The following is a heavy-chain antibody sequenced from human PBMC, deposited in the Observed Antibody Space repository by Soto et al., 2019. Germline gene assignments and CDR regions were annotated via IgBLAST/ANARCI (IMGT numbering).Heavy chain of an antibody. D-gene: IGHD6-6*01. J-gene: IGHJ4*02. CDR1: GFTFTSSA. CDR3: AAAAYSSSSGIDY. Sequence: ASVKVSCKASGFTFTSSAVQWVRQARGQRLEWIGWIVVGSGNTNYAQKFQERVTITRDMSTSTAYMELSSLRSEDTAMYYCAAAAYSSSSGIDYWGQGTPVTSPQ. V-gene: IGHV1-58*01. CDR2: IVVGSGNT.